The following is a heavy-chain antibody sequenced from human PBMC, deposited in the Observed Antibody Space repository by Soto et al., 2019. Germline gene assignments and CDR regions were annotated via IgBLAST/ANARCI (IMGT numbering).Heavy chain of an antibody. V-gene: IGHV1-58*01. Sequence: QMQLVQSGPEVKKPGTSVKVSCKASGFTFTSSAVQWVRQARGQRLECIGWIVVGSGNTNYAQKFQERVTITRDMSTSTAYMELSSLRSEDTAVYYCAAAYDILTGYFPSFDYWGQGTLVTVSS. CDR1: GFTFTSSA. D-gene: IGHD3-9*01. J-gene: IGHJ4*02. CDR2: IVVGSGNT. CDR3: AAAYDILTGYFPSFDY.